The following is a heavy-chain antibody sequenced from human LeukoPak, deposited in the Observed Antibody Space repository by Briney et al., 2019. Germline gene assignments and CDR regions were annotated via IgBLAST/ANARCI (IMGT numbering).Heavy chain of an antibody. CDR2: IYYSGST. D-gene: IGHD5-12*01. CDR1: GDSISSSSSY. V-gene: IGHV4-39*01. Sequence: SETLSLTCSVSGDSISSSSSYWGWIRQPPGKGLEWIGSIYYSGSTYYNTSLKSRVTISVDTSKNQFSLKLNSVTAADTAVYYCARHRGTATIDYWGQGTLVTVSS. J-gene: IGHJ4*02. CDR3: ARHRGTATIDY.